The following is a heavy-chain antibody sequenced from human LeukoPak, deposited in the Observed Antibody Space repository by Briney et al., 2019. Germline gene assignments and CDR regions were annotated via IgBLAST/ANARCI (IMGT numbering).Heavy chain of an antibody. CDR1: GFTFSDYY. Sequence: GGSLRLSCAASGFTFSDYYMSWIRQAPGKGLEWVSYISSSGSTIYYADSVKGRFTISRDNAKNSLYLQMNSLRAEDTAVYYCASAGYSSGWYSAPFDYWGQGTLVTVSS. V-gene: IGHV3-11*01. J-gene: IGHJ4*02. CDR3: ASAGYSSGWYSAPFDY. CDR2: ISSSGSTI. D-gene: IGHD6-19*01.